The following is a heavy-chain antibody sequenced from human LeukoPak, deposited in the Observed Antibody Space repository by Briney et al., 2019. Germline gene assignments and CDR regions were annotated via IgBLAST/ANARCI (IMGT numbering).Heavy chain of an antibody. J-gene: IGHJ6*02. Sequence: GGSLRLSCAASGFTFSSYGMHWVRQAPGKGLEWVAVIWYDGSNKYYADSVKGRFTISRDNSKNTLYLQMNSLRAEDTAVYYCARDPYGGSGFYYYYGMDVWGQGTTVTVSS. V-gene: IGHV3-33*01. CDR3: ARDPYGGSGFYYYYGMDV. CDR2: IWYDGSNK. D-gene: IGHD3-10*01. CDR1: GFTFSSYG.